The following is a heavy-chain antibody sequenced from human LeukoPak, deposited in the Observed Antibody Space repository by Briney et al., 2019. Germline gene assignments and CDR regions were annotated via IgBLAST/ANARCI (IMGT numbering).Heavy chain of an antibody. D-gene: IGHD4-17*01. Sequence: PGGSLRLSCAASGFTFSSYSMNWVRQAPGKGLEWVSSISSSSSYIYYADSVKGRFTISRDNAKNSLYLQMNSLRAEDTAVYYCARAPTDYGDYDFDYWGQGTLVTVSS. J-gene: IGHJ4*02. CDR2: ISSSSSYI. CDR3: ARAPTDYGDYDFDY. CDR1: GFTFSSYS. V-gene: IGHV3-21*01.